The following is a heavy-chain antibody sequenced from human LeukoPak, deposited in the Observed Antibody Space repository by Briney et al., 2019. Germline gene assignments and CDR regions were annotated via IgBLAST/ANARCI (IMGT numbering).Heavy chain of an antibody. CDR3: AKDGYQLLILPEYFQH. J-gene: IGHJ1*01. CDR2: IYSGGST. Sequence: GGSLRLSCAASVFPVSRNYMSWARDAPGKGLVCVSDIYSGGSTYYADSVKGRFTISRDNSKNTLYLQMNSLRAEDTAVYYCAKDGYQLLILPEYFQHWGQGTLVTVSS. V-gene: IGHV3-66*01. CDR1: VFPVSRNY. D-gene: IGHD2-2*01.